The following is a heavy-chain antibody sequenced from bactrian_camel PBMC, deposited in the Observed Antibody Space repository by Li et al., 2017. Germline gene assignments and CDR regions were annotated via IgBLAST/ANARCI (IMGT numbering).Heavy chain of an antibody. CDR2: INSGGGST. V-gene: IGHV3S1*01. CDR3: ATDSLKTDPWRLRVNRD. CDR1: GFTFISYW. Sequence: VQLVESGGGLVQPGGSLRLPCAASGFTFISYWMSWVRQAPGKGLEWVSGINSGGGSTNYANSVKGRFTISRDDAKNTLYLQLNSLKTEDTALYYCATDSLKTDPWRLRVNRDWGQGTQVTVS. J-gene: IGHJ4*01. D-gene: IGHD1*01.